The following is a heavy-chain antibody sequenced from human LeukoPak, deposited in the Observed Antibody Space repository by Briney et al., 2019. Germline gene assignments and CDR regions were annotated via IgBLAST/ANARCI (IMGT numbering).Heavy chain of an antibody. CDR3: AKDGGPSYSCYYYGMDV. Sequence: PGGSLRLSCAASGFTFSSYAMSWVRQAPGKGLEWVSAISGSGGSTYYADSVKGRFTISRDNSKNTLYLQMNSLRAEDTAVYYCAKDGGPSYSCYYYGMDVWGQGTTVTVSS. V-gene: IGHV3-23*01. CDR1: GFTFSSYA. J-gene: IGHJ6*02. CDR2: ISGSGGST.